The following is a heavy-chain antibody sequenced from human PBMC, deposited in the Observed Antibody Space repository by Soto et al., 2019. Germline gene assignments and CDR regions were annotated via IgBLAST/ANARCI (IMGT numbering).Heavy chain of an antibody. J-gene: IGHJ5*02. V-gene: IGHV1-18*01. CDR1: GYTFTSYG. CDR2: ISVYNGNT. Sequence: ASVKVSCKTSGYTFTSYGISWVRQAPGQGLEWMGWISVYNGNTNYAQKLQGRVTMTTDTSTSTAYMELRSLRSDDTAVYYCARYGSSSEYNWFDPWGQGTLVTVSS. CDR3: ARYGSSSEYNWFDP. D-gene: IGHD6-6*01.